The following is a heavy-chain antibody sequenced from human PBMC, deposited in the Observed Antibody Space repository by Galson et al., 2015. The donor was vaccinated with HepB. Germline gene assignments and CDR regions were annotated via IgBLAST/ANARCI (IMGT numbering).Heavy chain of an antibody. CDR2: ISYDGSNK. V-gene: IGHV3-30*18. J-gene: IGHJ4*02. CDR1: GFTFSSYG. D-gene: IGHD3-22*01. Sequence: SLRLSCAASGFTFSSYGMHWVRQAPGKGLEWVEVISYDGSNKYYADSVKGRFTISRDNSKNTLYLQMNSLRAEDTAVYYCAKDPDDSSSYWGQGTLVAVSS. CDR3: AKDPDDSSSY.